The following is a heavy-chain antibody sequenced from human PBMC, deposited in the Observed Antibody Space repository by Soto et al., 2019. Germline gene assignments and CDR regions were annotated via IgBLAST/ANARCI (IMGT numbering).Heavy chain of an antibody. J-gene: IGHJ5*02. Sequence: SATLSLTCAFSGYSISTGFNWGWIRRPPGKGLEWIGSIYHSGSACYSASLKSRVPLSVDTSKNQIPLKLGSVTAADTALFYCARVWGTGFYPFAPWGQEPLVTVSS. CDR1: GYSISTGFN. CDR2: IYHSGSA. D-gene: IGHD3-16*01. CDR3: ARVWGTGFYPFAP. V-gene: IGHV4-38-2*01.